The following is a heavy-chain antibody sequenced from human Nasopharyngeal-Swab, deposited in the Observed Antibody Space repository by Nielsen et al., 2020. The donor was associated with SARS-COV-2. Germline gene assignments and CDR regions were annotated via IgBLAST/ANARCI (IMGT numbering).Heavy chain of an antibody. J-gene: IGHJ6*02. CDR2: IDWDDDK. CDR1: GFSLSTSGMC. D-gene: IGHD1-14*01. Sequence: SGPTLVKPTQTLTLTCTFSGFSLSTSGMCVSWIRQPPGKALEWLALIDWDDDKYYSTSLKTRLTISKDTSKNQVVLTMTNMDPVDTATHYCARSEKKYNWNHGYYYGMDVWGQGTTVTVSS. V-gene: IGHV2-70*01. CDR3: ARSEKKYNWNHGYYYGMDV.